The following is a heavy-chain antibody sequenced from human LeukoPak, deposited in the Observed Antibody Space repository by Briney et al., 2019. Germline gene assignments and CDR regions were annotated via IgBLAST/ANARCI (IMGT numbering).Heavy chain of an antibody. V-gene: IGHV3-15*01. D-gene: IGHD4-17*01. J-gene: IGHJ4*02. Sequence: PWGSLSLSCAASGFTFSNAWMSWIRQAPGKGLEWVGRIKSKTDGGTTEYAEPVKGRFTISRDDSKNTLYLQMNSLKSEDTAVYYCTTRFAFYGAENDCWGQGTLVTVSS. CDR2: IKSKTDGGTT. CDR3: TTRFAFYGAENDC. CDR1: GFTFSNAW.